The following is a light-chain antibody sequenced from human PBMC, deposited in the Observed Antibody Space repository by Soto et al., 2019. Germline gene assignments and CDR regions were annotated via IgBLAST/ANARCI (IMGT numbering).Light chain of an antibody. Sequence: DIQLTQSPTFLSASVEVRVTLTCRASQVIARYLVWYQQKPGQAPKLLIYAASTLQSGVPARFSGSGSGTEFTLTISSLQPEDFATYYCQQLNIYPFTFGGGTKVEIK. V-gene: IGKV1-9*01. CDR2: AAS. J-gene: IGKJ4*01. CDR3: QQLNIYPFT. CDR1: QVIARY.